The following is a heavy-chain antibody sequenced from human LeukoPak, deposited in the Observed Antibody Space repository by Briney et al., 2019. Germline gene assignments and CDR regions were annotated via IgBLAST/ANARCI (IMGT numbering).Heavy chain of an antibody. J-gene: IGHJ6*01. Sequence: GSLRLSCVASGFTLRVNYMTWIRQTPGRGLEWVSVIYSDGTTKYADSAKGRFTISRDNSKSMVYLQMDRLRAEDTAVYYCAXCKGXXXXXFYGMD. CDR2: IYSDGTT. CDR1: GFTLRVNY. CDR3: AXCKGXXXXXFYGMD. V-gene: IGHV3-53*01.